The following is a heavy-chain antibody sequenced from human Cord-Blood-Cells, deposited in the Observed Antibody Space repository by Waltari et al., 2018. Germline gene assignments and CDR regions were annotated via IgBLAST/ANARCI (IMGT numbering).Heavy chain of an antibody. J-gene: IGHJ4*02. CDR2: IKQDGSEK. CDR1: GFTFSSYW. V-gene: IGHV3-7*01. Sequence: EVQLVESGGGLVQPGGSLRLSCAASGFTFSSYWLRWVRPAPGKGLEWVANIKQDGSEKYYVDSVKGRFTISRDNAKNSLYLQMNSLRAEDTAVYYCARDQRVVITKYYFDYWGQGTLVTVSS. D-gene: IGHD3-22*01. CDR3: ARDQRVVITKYYFDY.